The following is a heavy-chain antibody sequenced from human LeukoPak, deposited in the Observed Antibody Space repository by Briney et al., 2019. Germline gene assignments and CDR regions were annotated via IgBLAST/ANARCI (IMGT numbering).Heavy chain of an antibody. V-gene: IGHV4-31*03. CDR1: GGSISSGGYY. CDR2: IYYSGST. Sequence: SETLSLTCTVSGGSISSGGYYWSWIRQHPGKGLEWIGYIYYSGSTYYNPSLKSRVTISVDTSKNQSSLKLSSVTAADTAVYYCARGDRYGDFWSGSWYYGMDVWGQGTTVTVSS. CDR3: ARGDRYGDFWSGSWYYGMDV. D-gene: IGHD3-3*01. J-gene: IGHJ6*02.